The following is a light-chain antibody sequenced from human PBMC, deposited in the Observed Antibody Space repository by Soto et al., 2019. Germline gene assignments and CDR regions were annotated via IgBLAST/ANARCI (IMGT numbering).Light chain of an antibody. J-gene: IGKJ1*01. CDR1: QSVSNN. V-gene: IGKV3-15*01. Sequence: ILMTQSPATLSVSPGERATLSCRASQSVSNNLAWYPQKPGQAPRLLIYDASTRATGFPARLSGSGSGTEFTLTSSGLQSEDFAVYYCQQEHIWTPWTFGQGTKVEIK. CDR2: DAS. CDR3: QQEHIWTPWT.